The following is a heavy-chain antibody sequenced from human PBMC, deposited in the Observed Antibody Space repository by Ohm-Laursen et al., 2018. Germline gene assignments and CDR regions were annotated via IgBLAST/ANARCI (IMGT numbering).Heavy chain of an antibody. CDR3: AREYSGRDYFDY. V-gene: IGHV3-7*01. CDR2: INQAESEK. J-gene: IGHJ4*02. D-gene: IGHD3-10*01. Sequence: SLRLSCAASGFTFSTYWMSWVRQAPGKGLEWVANINQAESEKYYVDSVKGRFTISRDNAKNSLYLQMNSLRAEDTAVYYCAREYSGRDYFDYWGQGTLVTVSS. CDR1: GFTFSTYW.